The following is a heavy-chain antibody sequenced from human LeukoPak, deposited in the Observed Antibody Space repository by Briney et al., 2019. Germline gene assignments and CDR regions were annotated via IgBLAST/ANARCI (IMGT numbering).Heavy chain of an antibody. Sequence: GGSLRLSGAASGFTLSNYWMHWVRQAPGKGLVWVSRVKGDGSITAYADSVKGRFTISRDIAKNTVYLQMNSLRVDDTAVYYCGRTSGGPEYWGQGTLVTVSS. J-gene: IGHJ4*02. D-gene: IGHD2-15*01. CDR1: GFTLSNYW. V-gene: IGHV3-74*01. CDR2: VKGDGSIT. CDR3: GRTSGGPEY.